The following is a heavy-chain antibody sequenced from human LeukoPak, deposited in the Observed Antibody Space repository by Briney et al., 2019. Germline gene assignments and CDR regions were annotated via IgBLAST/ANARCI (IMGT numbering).Heavy chain of an antibody. CDR2: IYHSGST. D-gene: IGHD6-13*01. CDR1: GYSISSGYY. CDR3: ARRASRWAVTDAFDI. J-gene: IGHJ3*02. V-gene: IGHV4-38-2*02. Sequence: SETLSLTCTVSGYSISSGYYWGWIRQPPGKGLEWIGSIYHSGSTYYNPSLKSRVTISVDTSKNQFSLKLSSVTAADTAVYYCARRASRWAVTDAFDIWGQGTMVTVSS.